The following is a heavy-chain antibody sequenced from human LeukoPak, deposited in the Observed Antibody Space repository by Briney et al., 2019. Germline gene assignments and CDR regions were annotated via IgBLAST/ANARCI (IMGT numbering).Heavy chain of an antibody. Sequence: ASVKVSCKASGYTFTSYGISWLRQAPGQGLEWMGWISAYNGNTNYAQKLQGRVTMTTDTSTSTAYMELRSLRSDDTAVYYCARMHCGGDCSEDNFDYWGQGTLVTVSS. CDR2: ISAYNGNT. CDR1: GYTFTSYG. D-gene: IGHD2-21*02. J-gene: IGHJ4*02. V-gene: IGHV1-18*01. CDR3: ARMHCGGDCSEDNFDY.